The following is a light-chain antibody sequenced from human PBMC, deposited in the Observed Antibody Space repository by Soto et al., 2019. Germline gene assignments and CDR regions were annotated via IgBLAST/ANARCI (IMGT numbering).Light chain of an antibody. CDR1: QSVSNN. V-gene: IGKV3-15*01. J-gene: IGKJ3*01. Sequence: EIVMTQSPGTLSVSPGERATLLCRASQSVSNNLAWYQQKPCQAPSLLIYDASSKATGIPARLSGSGSATKFTLTIISLQSEDYAVYYCHQHNEWSSFTFGPGTQVDFK. CDR2: DAS. CDR3: HQHNEWSSFT.